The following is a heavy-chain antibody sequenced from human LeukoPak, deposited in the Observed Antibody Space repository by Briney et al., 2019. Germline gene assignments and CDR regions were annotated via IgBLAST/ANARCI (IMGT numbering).Heavy chain of an antibody. CDR2: IYYSGST. Sequence: SETLSLTCTVSGVSISIYYWSWLRQPPGKGLEWIGYIYYSGSTSYNPSLKSRVNMSVDTSKKQISLKVRSVTAADTVVYYCARTTEDCSSTSCYQYWFDPWGQGTLVTVSS. V-gene: IGHV4-59*01. CDR3: ARTTEDCSSTSCYQYWFDP. J-gene: IGHJ5*02. CDR1: GVSISIYY. D-gene: IGHD2-2*01.